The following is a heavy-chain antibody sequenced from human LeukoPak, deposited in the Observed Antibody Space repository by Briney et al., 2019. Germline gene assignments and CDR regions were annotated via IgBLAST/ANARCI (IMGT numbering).Heavy chain of an antibody. CDR1: GYSFTSNW. J-gene: IGHJ3*02. V-gene: IGHV5-51*01. CDR2: LYPGDSET. D-gene: IGHD3-16*01. Sequence: PGESLKISCKSSGYSFTSNWIGWVRQVPGKGLEWMGILYPGDSETKYSPSFQGQVTISVDKSISTAYLQWSSLKASDTAMYYCARHLAPGPGAFDIWGQGTMVTVSS. CDR3: ARHLAPGPGAFDI.